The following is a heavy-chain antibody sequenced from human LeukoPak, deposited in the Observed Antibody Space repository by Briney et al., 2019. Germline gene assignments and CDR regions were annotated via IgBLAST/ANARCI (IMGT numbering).Heavy chain of an antibody. D-gene: IGHD6-19*01. J-gene: IGHJ3*02. Sequence: GGSLRLSCAASGFTVSSNYMSWVRQAPGKGLEWVSVIYSGGSTYYADSVKGRLTISRDNSKNTLYLQMNSLRAEDTAVYYCATSGIAVAGTDDAFDIWGQGTMVTVSS. V-gene: IGHV3-66*01. CDR1: GFTVSSNY. CDR2: IYSGGST. CDR3: ATSGIAVAGTDDAFDI.